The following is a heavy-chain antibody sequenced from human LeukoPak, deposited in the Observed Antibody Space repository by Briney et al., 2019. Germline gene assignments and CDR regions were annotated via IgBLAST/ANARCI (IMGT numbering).Heavy chain of an antibody. V-gene: IGHV3-48*04. Sequence: PGGSLRLSCAASGFTFSSYAMSWVRQAPGKGLEWVSFISSSGSIIYYADSVKGRFTVSRDNAKNSLYLQMNSLRAEDTAVYYCARSEYTYGPDVVDYWGQGTLVTVSS. CDR1: GFTFSSYA. D-gene: IGHD5-18*01. CDR3: ARSEYTYGPDVVDY. CDR2: ISSSGSII. J-gene: IGHJ4*02.